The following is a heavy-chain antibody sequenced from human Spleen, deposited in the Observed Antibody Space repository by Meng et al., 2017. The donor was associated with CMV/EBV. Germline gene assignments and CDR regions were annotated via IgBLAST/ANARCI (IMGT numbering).Heavy chain of an antibody. CDR2: IYYSGST. J-gene: IGHJ4*02. V-gene: IGHV4-30-4*08. CDR1: GVSISSGDYY. D-gene: IGHD2-21*02. Sequence: LTCTVSGVSISSGDYYWSWIRQPPGKGLEWIGHIYYSGSTYYNPSLKSRISTSIDTSKNQFSLNLSSVTAADTAVYYCARGMSVTGDSWGQGTLVT. CDR3: ARGMSVTGDS.